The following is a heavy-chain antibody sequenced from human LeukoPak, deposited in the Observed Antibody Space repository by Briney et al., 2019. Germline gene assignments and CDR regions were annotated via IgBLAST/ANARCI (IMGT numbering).Heavy chain of an antibody. Sequence: PSETLSLTCTVSGGSISSHYWSWIRQPPGKGLEWIGYIYYSGSTNYNPSLKSRVTISVDTSKNQFSLKLSSVTAADTAVYYCARESVTRYYDYWGQGTPVTVSS. V-gene: IGHV4-59*11. CDR2: IYYSGST. CDR3: ARESVTRYYDY. J-gene: IGHJ4*02. D-gene: IGHD2-21*02. CDR1: GGSISSHY.